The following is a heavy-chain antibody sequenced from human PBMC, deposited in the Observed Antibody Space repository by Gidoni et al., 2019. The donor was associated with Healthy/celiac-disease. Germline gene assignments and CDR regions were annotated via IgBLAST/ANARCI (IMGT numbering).Heavy chain of an antibody. J-gene: IGHJ6*02. D-gene: IGHD2-2*02. CDR3: ARDTVVVVPAAIRGRQAYYDYGMDV. CDR2: INPSGGST. Sequence: QVQLVQSGAEVKKPGASVKVSCKASGYTFTSYYMHWVRQAPGQGLEWMGIINPSGGSTSYAQKFQGRVTMTRDTSTSTVYMELSSLRSEDTAVYYCARDTVVVVPAAIRGRQAYYDYGMDVWGQGTTVTVSS. V-gene: IGHV1-46*01. CDR1: GYTFTSYY.